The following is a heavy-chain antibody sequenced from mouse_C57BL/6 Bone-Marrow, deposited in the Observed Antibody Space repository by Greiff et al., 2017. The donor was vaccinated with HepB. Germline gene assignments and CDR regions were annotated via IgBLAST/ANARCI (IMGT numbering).Heavy chain of an antibody. CDR1: GYTFTDYY. Sequence: VQLQQSGPVLVKPGASVKMSCKASGYTFTDYYMNWVKQSHGKSLEWIGVINPYNGGTSYNQKFKGKATLTVDKSSSTAYMELNSLTSEDSAVYYCARGYYGSRRYYFDYWGQGTTLTVSS. CDR3: ARGYYGSRRYYFDY. CDR2: INPYNGGT. J-gene: IGHJ2*01. D-gene: IGHD1-1*01. V-gene: IGHV1-19*01.